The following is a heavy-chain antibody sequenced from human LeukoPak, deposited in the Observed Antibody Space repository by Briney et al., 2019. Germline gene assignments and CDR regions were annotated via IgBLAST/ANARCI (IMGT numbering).Heavy chain of an antibody. Sequence: KSSETLSLTCTVSGGSISSYYWSWIRQPAGKGLEWIGRIYTSGSTNCNPSLKSRVTMSVDTSKNQFSLKLSSVTAADTAVYYCARRLPVAGTDDAFDIWGQGTMVTVSS. J-gene: IGHJ3*02. CDR1: GGSISSYY. CDR3: ARRLPVAGTDDAFDI. D-gene: IGHD6-19*01. CDR2: IYTSGST. V-gene: IGHV4-4*07.